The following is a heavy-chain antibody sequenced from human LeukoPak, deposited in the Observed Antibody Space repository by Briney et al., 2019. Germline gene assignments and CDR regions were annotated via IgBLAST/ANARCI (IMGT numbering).Heavy chain of an antibody. CDR1: GGSISSSSYY. D-gene: IGHD2-15*01. V-gene: IGHV4-39*07. Sequence: SETLSLTCTVSGGSISSSSYYWGWIRQPPGKGLEWIGSIYYSGSTYYNPSLKSRVTISVDRSKNQFSLKLSSVTAADTAVYYCARLYCSGGSCYLDYWGQGTLVTVSS. CDR2: IYYSGST. CDR3: ARLYCSGGSCYLDY. J-gene: IGHJ4*02.